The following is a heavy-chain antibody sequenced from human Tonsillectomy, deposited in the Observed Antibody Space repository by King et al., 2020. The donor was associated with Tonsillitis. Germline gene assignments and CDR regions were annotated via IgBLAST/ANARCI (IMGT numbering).Heavy chain of an antibody. CDR1: GFTFSSYV. D-gene: IGHD2/OR15-2a*01. V-gene: IGHV3-30-3*01. CDR2: ISSDGSNK. J-gene: IGHJ3*02. Sequence: VQLVESGGGVVQPGRSLRLSCAASGFTFSSYVMHWVRQAPGKGLEWVAVISSDGSNKYYADSVKGRFTISRDTSKNTLYLRMNSLRPEDTAVYYCAREPPTVSMSDAFDIWGQGTMVTVSS. CDR3: AREPPTVSMSDAFDI.